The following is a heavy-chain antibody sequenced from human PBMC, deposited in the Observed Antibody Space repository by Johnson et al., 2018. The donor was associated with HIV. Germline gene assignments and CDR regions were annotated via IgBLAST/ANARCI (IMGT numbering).Heavy chain of an antibody. CDR2: INSDGSII. CDR1: GFTFSSHW. CDR3: ARGYNAAAGDAFDI. J-gene: IGHJ3*02. Sequence: VQLVESGGALVQPGGSLRLSCAASGFTFSSHWMHWVRQVPGKGLVWVSRINSDGSIISYADSVKGRLTISRDNAKNTLFLQMNSLRPEDTAVYYCARGYNAAAGDAFDIWGQGTMVTVSS. D-gene: IGHD6-13*01. V-gene: IGHV3-74*02.